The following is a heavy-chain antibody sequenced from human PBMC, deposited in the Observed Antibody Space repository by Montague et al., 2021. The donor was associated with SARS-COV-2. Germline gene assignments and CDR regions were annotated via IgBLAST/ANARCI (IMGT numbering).Heavy chain of an antibody. CDR3: ARSYGTTVVTRAFDY. Sequence: PALVKPTQTLTLTCAFSGFSLSTSGMCVSWIRQPPGKALEWLTLIDWDDENYYSTSLKTRLTISKDTSKNQVVLTMTNMDPVDTATYYCARSYGTTVVTRAFDYWGQGTLVTVSS. D-gene: IGHD4-23*01. J-gene: IGHJ4*02. CDR1: GFSLSTSGMC. CDR2: IDWDDEN. V-gene: IGHV2-70*01.